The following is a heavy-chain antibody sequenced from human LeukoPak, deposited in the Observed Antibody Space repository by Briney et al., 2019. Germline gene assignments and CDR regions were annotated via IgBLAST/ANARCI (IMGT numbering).Heavy chain of an antibody. J-gene: IGHJ3*02. CDR2: IYPGDSDT. CDR3: AKSYYDFWSGYHDAFDI. D-gene: IGHD3-3*01. V-gene: IGHV5-51*01. CDR1: GYSFTSYW. Sequence: GESLKSSCKGSGYSFTSYWIGWVRQMPGKGLEWMGIIYPGDSDTRYSPSFQGQVTISADKSISTAYLQWSSLKASDTAMYYCAKSYYDFWSGYHDAFDIWGQGTMVTVSS.